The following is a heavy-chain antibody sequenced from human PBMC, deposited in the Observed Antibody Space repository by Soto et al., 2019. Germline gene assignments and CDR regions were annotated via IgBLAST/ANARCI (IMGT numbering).Heavy chain of an antibody. CDR3: AREAGTWHLPLNWFDP. D-gene: IGHD6-19*01. CDR2: ISSSSSTI. Sequence: GGSLRLSCASSGFTFSSYSMNWVRQAPGKGLEWVSYISSSSSTIYYADSVKGRFTISRDNAKNSLYLQMNSLRDEDTAVYYCAREAGTWHLPLNWFDPWGQGTLVTVSS. V-gene: IGHV3-48*02. CDR1: GFTFSSYS. J-gene: IGHJ5*02.